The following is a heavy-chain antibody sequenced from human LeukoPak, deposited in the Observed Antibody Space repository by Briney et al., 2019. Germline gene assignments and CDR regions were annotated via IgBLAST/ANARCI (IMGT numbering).Heavy chain of an antibody. Sequence: GGSLRLSCAASGFTFSSYAMNWVRQAPGKGLEWVSAISGSGVSTYYADSVKGRFTISRDNSKNTLYLQMNSLRAEDTAVYYCAKGGLASTGYYYYGMDVRGQGTTVTVSS. CDR3: AKGGLASTGYYYYGMDV. J-gene: IGHJ6*02. V-gene: IGHV3-23*01. CDR1: GFTFSSYA. D-gene: IGHD6-13*01. CDR2: ISGSGVST.